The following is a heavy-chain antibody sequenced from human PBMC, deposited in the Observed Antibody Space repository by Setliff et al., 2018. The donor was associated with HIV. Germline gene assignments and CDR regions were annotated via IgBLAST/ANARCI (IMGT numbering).Heavy chain of an antibody. Sequence: GASVKVSCKAAGGTFSSYVISWVRQAPGQGPEWMGGIIPMYGVTNYAQKFQGRVTMTRDTSTSTAYMELRRLTSEDTAVYYCARGPGYYDSSGREYWGQGTLVTVSS. V-gene: IGHV1-69*10. CDR1: GGTFSSYV. CDR3: ARGPGYYDSSGREY. J-gene: IGHJ4*02. CDR2: IIPMYGVT. D-gene: IGHD3-22*01.